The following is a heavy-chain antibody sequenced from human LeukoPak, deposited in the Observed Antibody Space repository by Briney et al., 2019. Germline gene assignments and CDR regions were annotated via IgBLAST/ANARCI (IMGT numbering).Heavy chain of an antibody. J-gene: IGHJ4*02. CDR3: AKAGAYDSSGYYYYLDY. CDR1: GFTLSTFG. V-gene: IGHV3-30*18. D-gene: IGHD3-22*01. Sequence: GGSLRLSCAASGFTLSTFGNHWFRQAPGKGLDGVASISSDGNNKYYVGSVGGRFTISRDNSRNTLSLQMTSLRTEDPAVYYCAKAGAYDSSGYYYYLDYWGQGTLVTVPS. CDR2: ISSDGNNK.